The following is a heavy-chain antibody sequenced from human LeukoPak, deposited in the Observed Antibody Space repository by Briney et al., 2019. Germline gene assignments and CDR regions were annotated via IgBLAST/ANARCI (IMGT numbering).Heavy chain of an antibody. CDR3: ARGSQRDYYFDY. CDR2: INPNSGGT. D-gene: IGHD1-26*01. J-gene: IGHJ4*02. Sequence: ASVKVSCKASGYTFTGYYMHWVRQAPGQGLEWMGWINPNSGGTNYAQKVQGRVTMTRDTSISTAYMELSRLRSDDTAVYYCARGSQRDYYFDYWGQGTLVTVSS. V-gene: IGHV1-2*02. CDR1: GYTFTGYY.